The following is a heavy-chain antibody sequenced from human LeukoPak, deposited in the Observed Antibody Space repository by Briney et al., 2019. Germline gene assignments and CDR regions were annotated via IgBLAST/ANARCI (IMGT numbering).Heavy chain of an antibody. Sequence: SDTLSLTCTVSGGSISSYYWSWIRQPPGKGLEWIGYIYYSGSTNYNPSLKRRVTISVETCKNQFSLKLSSVTAADTAVYYCARHPLLWFGGLLRHYYFDFWGQGTLVTVSS. CDR1: GGSISSYY. CDR3: ARHPLLWFGGLLRHYYFDF. CDR2: IYYSGST. V-gene: IGHV4-59*08. J-gene: IGHJ4*02. D-gene: IGHD3-10*01.